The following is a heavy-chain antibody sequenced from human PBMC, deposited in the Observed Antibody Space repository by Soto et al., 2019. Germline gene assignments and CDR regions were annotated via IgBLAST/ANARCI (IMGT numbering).Heavy chain of an antibody. CDR3: ARYVTMVRGVIITSFDY. CDR1: GGSISGYY. J-gene: IGHJ4*02. Sequence: SETLSLTCTVSGGSISGYYWSWLRQPPGKGLEWIGSIYYSGSTYYNPSLKSRVTISVDTSKNQFSLKLSSVTAADTAVYYCARYVTMVRGVIITSFDYWGQGTLVTVSS. CDR2: IYYSGST. V-gene: IGHV4-59*05. D-gene: IGHD3-10*01.